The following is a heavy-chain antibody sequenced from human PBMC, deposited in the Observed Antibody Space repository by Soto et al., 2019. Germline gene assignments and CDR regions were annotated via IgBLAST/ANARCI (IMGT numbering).Heavy chain of an antibody. CDR3: AKDILGWPGLYYYGLDV. CDR2: ISYDGSNK. J-gene: IGHJ6*02. Sequence: GGSLRLSCAASGFTFSSYGMHWVRQAPGKGLEWVAVISYDGSNKYYADSVKGRFTISRDNSKNTLYLQMNSLRAEDTAVYYCAKDILGWPGLYYYGLDVWGQGTTVTVSS. D-gene: IGHD3-3*02. CDR1: GFTFSSYG. V-gene: IGHV3-30*18.